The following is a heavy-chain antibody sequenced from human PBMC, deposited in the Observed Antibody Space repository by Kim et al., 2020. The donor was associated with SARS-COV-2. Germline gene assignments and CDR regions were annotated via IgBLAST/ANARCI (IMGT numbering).Heavy chain of an antibody. CDR1: GFTFSSYG. D-gene: IGHD3-22*01. CDR2: IWYDGSNK. Sequence: GGSLRLSCAASGFTFSSYGMHWVRQAPGKGLEWVAVIWYDGSNKYYADSVKGRFTISRDNSKNTLYLQMNSLRAEDTAVYYCARDGDSSGYYYAGAFDIWGQGTMVTVSS. CDR3: ARDGDSSGYYYAGAFDI. V-gene: IGHV3-33*01. J-gene: IGHJ3*02.